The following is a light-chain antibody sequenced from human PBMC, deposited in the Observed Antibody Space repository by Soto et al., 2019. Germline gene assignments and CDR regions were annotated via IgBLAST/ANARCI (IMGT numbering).Light chain of an antibody. CDR1: QSVTTY. V-gene: IGKV3-15*01. Sequence: EVLLTQSPATLSLSPGETATLYCRASQSVTTYLAWYQQKPGQPPRLLIYGASTRATGIPARFSGSGSGTEFTLTISTLQSEDFAVYYCQQYSEWPPITFGGGTKVDIK. J-gene: IGKJ4*01. CDR3: QQYSEWPPIT. CDR2: GAS.